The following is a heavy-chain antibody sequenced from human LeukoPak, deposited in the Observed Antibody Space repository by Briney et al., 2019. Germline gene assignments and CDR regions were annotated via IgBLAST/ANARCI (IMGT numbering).Heavy chain of an antibody. CDR1: GGFISSYY. CDR3: ARADSSGYYSRANAFDI. J-gene: IGHJ3*02. Sequence: PSETLSLTCTVSGGFISSYYWSWIRQPAGKGLEWIGRIYTSGSTNYNPSLKSRVAMSVDTSKNQFSLKLSSVTAADTAVYYCARADSSGYYSRANAFDIWGQGTMVTVSS. D-gene: IGHD3-22*01. V-gene: IGHV4-4*07. CDR2: IYTSGST.